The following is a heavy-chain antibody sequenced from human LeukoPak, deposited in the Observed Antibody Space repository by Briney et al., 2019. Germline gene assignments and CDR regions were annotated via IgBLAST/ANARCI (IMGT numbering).Heavy chain of an antibody. CDR2: ISSSSYI. CDR3: ARPPNIAAAGQD. Sequence: GGSLRLSCAASGFTFSSYSMNWVRQAPGKGLEWVSSISSSSYIYYADSVKGRFTISRDNAKNSLYLQMNSLRAEDTAVYYCARPPNIAAAGQDWGQGTLVTVSS. J-gene: IGHJ4*02. CDR1: GFTFSSYS. V-gene: IGHV3-21*01. D-gene: IGHD6-13*01.